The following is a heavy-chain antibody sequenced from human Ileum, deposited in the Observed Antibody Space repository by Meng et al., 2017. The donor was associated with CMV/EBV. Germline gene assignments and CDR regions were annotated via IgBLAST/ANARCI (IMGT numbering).Heavy chain of an antibody. D-gene: IGHD4-17*01. V-gene: IGHV3-21*04. CDR3: ANSGLRA. CDR1: GFTFSSYS. J-gene: IGHJ4*02. CDR2: ISSSSSYI. Sequence: GESLKISCAASGFTFSSYSMNWVRQAPGKGLEWVSSISSSSSYIYYADSVKGRFTISRDNAKNSLYLQMNSLRVEDTAVYYCANSGLRAWGQGTLVTVSS.